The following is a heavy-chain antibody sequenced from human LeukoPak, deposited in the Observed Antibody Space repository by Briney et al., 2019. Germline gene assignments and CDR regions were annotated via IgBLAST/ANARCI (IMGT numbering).Heavy chain of an antibody. Sequence: SETLSLTCTVSGGSISSYYWSWIRQPPGKGLEWIGYIYYSGSTNYSPSLKSRVTISVDTSKNQFSLKLSSVTAADTAVYYCARDRVSGWYIDYWGQGTLVTVSS. CDR1: GGSISSYY. CDR3: ARDRVSGWYIDY. CDR2: IYYSGST. D-gene: IGHD6-19*01. J-gene: IGHJ4*02. V-gene: IGHV4-59*12.